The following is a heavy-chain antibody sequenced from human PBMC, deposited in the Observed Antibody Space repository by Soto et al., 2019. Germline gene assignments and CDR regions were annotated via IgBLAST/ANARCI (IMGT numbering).Heavy chain of an antibody. J-gene: IGHJ6*02. CDR3: ARDSSGRQYYGMDV. D-gene: IGHD3-22*01. V-gene: IGHV3-23*01. CDR1: GFTFRNNV. CDR2: ITGSGRDT. Sequence: GGSLRLSCAASGFTFRNNVLSWVRQAPGKGLDWVSGITGSGRDTYYADSVKGRFTISRDNAKNSLYLQMNSLRDEDTAVYYCARDSSGRQYYGMDVWGQGTTVTVSS.